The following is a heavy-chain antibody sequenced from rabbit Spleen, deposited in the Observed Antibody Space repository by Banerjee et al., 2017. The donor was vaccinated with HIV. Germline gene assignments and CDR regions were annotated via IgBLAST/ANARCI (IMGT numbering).Heavy chain of an antibody. CDR1: GFSFSSSDY. CDR2: IAGSSSGFT. CDR3: ARLGHADYPYAYGLKL. D-gene: IGHD6-1*01. Sequence: QSLEESGGDLVKPGASLTLTCTASGFSFSSSDYMCWVRQAPGKGLEWIACIAGSSSGFTYSATWAKGRFTCSKTSSTTVTLQMTSLTVADTATYFCARLGHADYPYAYGLKLWGQGTLVTVS. V-gene: IGHV1S40*01. J-gene: IGHJ3*01.